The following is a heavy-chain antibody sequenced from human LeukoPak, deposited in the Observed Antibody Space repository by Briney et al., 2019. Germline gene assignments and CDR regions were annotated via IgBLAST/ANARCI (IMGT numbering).Heavy chain of an antibody. CDR1: GYTFTCYY. J-gene: IGHJ3*02. Sequence: GASVKVSCKASGYTFTCYYMHWVRQAPGQGLEWMGWINPNSGGTNYAQKFQGRVTMTRDTSIRTAYMELSRLRSDDTAVYYRALRGYYYGSGTQAAFDIWGQGTMVTVSS. CDR3: ALRGYYYGSGTQAAFDI. D-gene: IGHD3-10*01. CDR2: INPNSGGT. V-gene: IGHV1-2*02.